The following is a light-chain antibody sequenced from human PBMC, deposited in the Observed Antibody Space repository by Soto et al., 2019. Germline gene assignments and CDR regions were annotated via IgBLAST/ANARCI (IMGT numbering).Light chain of an antibody. J-gene: IGKJ3*01. V-gene: IGKV3D-20*02. CDR3: QQRSNWPT. CDR1: QSLSSSQ. CDR2: AAS. Sequence: EIVLTQSPGTLSLSPGERATLSCRASQSLSSSQLAWYQQKPGQAPRLLIYAASSRATGIPDRFSGGGSGTYFTLTISSLEPEDFAVYYCQQRSNWPTLGPGTKV.